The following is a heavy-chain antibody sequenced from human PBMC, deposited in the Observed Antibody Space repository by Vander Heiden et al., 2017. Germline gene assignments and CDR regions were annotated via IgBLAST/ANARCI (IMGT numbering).Heavy chain of an antibody. D-gene: IGHD3-3*01. CDR2: IYYSGST. CDR1: GGSISSSSYS. V-gene: IGHV4-39*01. CDR3: AGRTYYDFWSGYYNGWFDP. Sequence: QLQLQESGPGLVKPSETLSLTCTVSGGSISSSSYSWGWIRQPPGKGLEWIGSIYYSGSTYYNPSLKSRVTISVDTSKNQFSLKLSSVTAADTAVYYCAGRTYYDFWSGYYNGWFDPWGQGTLVTVSS. J-gene: IGHJ5*02.